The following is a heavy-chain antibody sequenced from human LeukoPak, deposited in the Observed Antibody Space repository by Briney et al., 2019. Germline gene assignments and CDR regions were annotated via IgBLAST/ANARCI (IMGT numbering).Heavy chain of an antibody. CDR3: ARNPYYSSGWFDY. CDR1: GGSISSYY. Sequence: SETLSLTCTVSGGSISSYYWSWIRQPPGKGLEWIGYIYYSGSTNYNPSLKSRVTISVDTSKNQFSLKLSSVTAADTAVYYCARNPYYSSGWFDYWGQGTLVTVSS. J-gene: IGHJ4*02. V-gene: IGHV4-59*01. CDR2: IYYSGST. D-gene: IGHD6-19*01.